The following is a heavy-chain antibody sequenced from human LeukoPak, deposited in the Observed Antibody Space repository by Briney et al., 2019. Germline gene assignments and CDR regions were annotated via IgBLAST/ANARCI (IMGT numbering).Heavy chain of an antibody. CDR2: IYYSGST. Sequence: SETLSLTCTVSGGSISISTYYWGWIRQPPGKGLEWIGNIYYSGSTNYNPSLKSRVTISVDTSKNQFSLKLSSVTAADTAVYYCARDYSSGWYRFDPWGQGTLVTVSS. CDR1: GGSISISTYY. J-gene: IGHJ5*02. CDR3: ARDYSSGWYRFDP. D-gene: IGHD6-19*01. V-gene: IGHV4-39*07.